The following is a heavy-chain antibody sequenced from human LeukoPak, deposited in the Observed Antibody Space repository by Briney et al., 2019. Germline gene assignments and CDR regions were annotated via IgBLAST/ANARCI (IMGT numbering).Heavy chain of an antibody. CDR1: GFTFSSYG. V-gene: IGHV3-30*18. CDR2: ISYDGSNK. J-gene: IGHJ4*02. D-gene: IGHD1-26*01. CDR3: AKDPGGSGSYRYYFDY. Sequence: PGGSLRLSCAASGFTFSSYGMHWVRQAPGKGLEWVAVISYDGSNKYYADSVKGRFTIPRDNSKNTLYLQMNSLRAEDTAVYYCAKDPGGSGSYRYYFDYWGRGTLVTASS.